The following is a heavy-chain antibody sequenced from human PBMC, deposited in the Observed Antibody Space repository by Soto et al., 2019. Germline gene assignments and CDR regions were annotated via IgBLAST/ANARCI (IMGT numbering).Heavy chain of an antibody. Sequence: SETLSLTCTLSGGSISTYYWSWIRQPPGKGLEWIGYIFYSGSTNYNPSLKSRVTISVDGSKNHFSLQLTSVTAADTAVYYCARGRLLPAVNFDYWGQGAQVTVSS. CDR1: GGSISTYY. CDR3: ARGRLLPAVNFDY. J-gene: IGHJ4*02. V-gene: IGHV4-59*12. CDR2: IFYSGST. D-gene: IGHD2-2*01.